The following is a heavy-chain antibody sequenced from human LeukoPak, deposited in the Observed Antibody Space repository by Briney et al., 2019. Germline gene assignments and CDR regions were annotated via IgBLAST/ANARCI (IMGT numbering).Heavy chain of an antibody. CDR2: ISSSSSYI. V-gene: IGHV3-21*01. Sequence: PGGSLRLSCAASGFTFSSYSMNWVRQAPGKGLEWVSSISSSSSYIYYADSVKGRFTISRDNAKNPLYLQMNSLRAEDTAVYYCARGGEPKNDYWGQGTLVTVSS. CDR1: GFTFSSYS. D-gene: IGHD3-10*01. J-gene: IGHJ4*02. CDR3: ARGGEPKNDY.